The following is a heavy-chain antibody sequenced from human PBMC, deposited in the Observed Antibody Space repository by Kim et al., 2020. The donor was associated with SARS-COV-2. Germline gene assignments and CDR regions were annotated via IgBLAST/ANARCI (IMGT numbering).Heavy chain of an antibody. J-gene: IGHJ3*02. CDR2: ISISGTTI. CDR1: GFTFSSYA. CDR3: TARTHPYWEYESSLYWNI. V-gene: IGHV3-48*01. Sequence: GGSLRLSCAASGFTFSSYAMNWLRQAPGKGLEWVSYISISGTTILYADSVKGRFTISRDNAKNSLYLQMNSLRVEDTAVYYCTARTHPYWEYESSLYWNIWGQGAMVTVSS. D-gene: IGHD3-22*01.